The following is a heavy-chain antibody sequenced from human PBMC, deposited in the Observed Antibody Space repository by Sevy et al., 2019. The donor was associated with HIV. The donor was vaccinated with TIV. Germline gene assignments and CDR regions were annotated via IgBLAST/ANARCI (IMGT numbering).Heavy chain of an antibody. CDR3: GSGGGGGGGWYGGGYYFDY. D-gene: IGHD6-19*01. V-gene: IGHV4-4*07. CDR2: IYTSGST. J-gene: IGHJ4*02. Sequence: SETLSLTCTVSGGSISSYYWSWIRQPAGKGLEWIGRIYTSGSTNYNPSLKSRVTMSVDTSKNQFSLKLSSVTAADTGVYSCGSGGGGGGGWYGGGYYFDYWGQGTLVTVSS. CDR1: GGSISSYY.